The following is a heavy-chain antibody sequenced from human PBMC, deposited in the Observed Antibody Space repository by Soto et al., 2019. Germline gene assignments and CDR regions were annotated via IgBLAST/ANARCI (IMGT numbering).Heavy chain of an antibody. D-gene: IGHD2-2*01. CDR3: ARALDVAMASKDSWLDP. CDR2: ISYDESNK. CDR1: GFTFRSYH. J-gene: IGHJ5*02. V-gene: IGHV3-30-3*01. Sequence: QVQLVESGGGVVQPGRSLRLSCAASGFTFRSYHMHWVRQAPGKGLEWVSSISYDESNKYYKDSVKGRFTISRDNSKNTLFLQMNSLRDEDTAVYYCARALDVAMASKDSWLDPWGQGTLVTVS.